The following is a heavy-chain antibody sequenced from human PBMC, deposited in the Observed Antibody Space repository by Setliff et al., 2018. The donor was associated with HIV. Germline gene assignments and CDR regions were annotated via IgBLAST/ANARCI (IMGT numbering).Heavy chain of an antibody. V-gene: IGHV3-30*02. Sequence: GGSLRLSCAASGFTFRNYGMHWVRQAPGRGLEWVAFIWYDGSENYYADSVKGRFTIPRDNSKNTLYLQMNSLRAEDTAIYYCARLNWGPWGPGTVVTVSS. CDR1: GFTFRNYG. J-gene: IGHJ5*02. CDR2: IWYDGSEN. D-gene: IGHD7-27*01. CDR3: ARLNWGP.